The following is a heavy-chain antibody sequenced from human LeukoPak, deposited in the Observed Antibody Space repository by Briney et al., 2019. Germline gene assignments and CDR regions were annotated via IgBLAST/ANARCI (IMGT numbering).Heavy chain of an antibody. CDR3: ARDQLVSGRGWFDP. CDR1: GGSISSGSYY. V-gene: IGHV4-61*02. CDR2: IYTSGST. Sequence: TPSETLSLTCTVSGGSISSGSYYWSWIRQPAGKGLEWIGRIYTSGSTNYNPSLKSRVTISVDTSKNQFSLKLSSVTAADTAVYYCARDQLVSGRGWFDPWGQGTLVTVSS. J-gene: IGHJ5*02. D-gene: IGHD6-13*01.